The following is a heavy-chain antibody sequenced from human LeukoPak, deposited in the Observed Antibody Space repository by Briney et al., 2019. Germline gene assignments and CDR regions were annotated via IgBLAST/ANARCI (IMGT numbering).Heavy chain of an antibody. Sequence: SQTLSLTCTVSGGSISSYYWSWIRQPPGKGLEWIGYTYYSGSTNYNPSLKSRVTISVDTSKNQFSLKLSSVTAADTAVYYCARGLVVVPAAMSMNWFDPWGQGTLVTVSS. V-gene: IGHV4-59*01. CDR2: TYYSGST. CDR1: GGSISSYY. D-gene: IGHD2-2*01. J-gene: IGHJ5*02. CDR3: ARGLVVVPAAMSMNWFDP.